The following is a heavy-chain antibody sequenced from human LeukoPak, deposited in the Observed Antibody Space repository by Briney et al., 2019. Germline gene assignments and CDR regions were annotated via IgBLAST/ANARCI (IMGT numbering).Heavy chain of an antibody. CDR1: GGSISSGSYY. Sequence: SETLSLTCTVSGGSISSGSYYWSWLRQPAGKGLEWIGRIYTSGSTNYNPSLKSRVTISVDTSKNQFSLKLSSVTAADTAVYYCARVDPEGLFDYWGQGTLVTVSS. CDR3: ARVDPEGLFDY. CDR2: IYTSGST. V-gene: IGHV4-61*02. J-gene: IGHJ4*02. D-gene: IGHD3-9*01.